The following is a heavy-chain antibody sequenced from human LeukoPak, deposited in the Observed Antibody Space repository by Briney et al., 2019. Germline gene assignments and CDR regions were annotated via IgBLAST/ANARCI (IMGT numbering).Heavy chain of an antibody. J-gene: IGHJ4*02. CDR1: GGSITSDY. V-gene: IGHV4-59*08. CDR3: ARYRGSGWVIDK. CDR2: IYYNGAT. Sequence: KPSETLSLTCTVSGGSITSDYRTWIRQPPTKGLEWIGYIYYNGATSYNPSLKSRVTMSLDTSKKHFSLKMTSVTAADTAVYYCARYRGSGWVIDKWGQGTLVTVSS. D-gene: IGHD6-19*01.